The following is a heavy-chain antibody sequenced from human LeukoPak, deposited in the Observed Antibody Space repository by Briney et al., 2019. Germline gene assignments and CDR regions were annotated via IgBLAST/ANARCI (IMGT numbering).Heavy chain of an antibody. CDR1: GGSISSSSYY. D-gene: IGHD3-10*01. V-gene: IGHV4-39*01. CDR3: AGLPIMVRGVIPDY. Sequence: SETLSLTCTVSGGSISSSSYYWGWIRQPPGKGLEWIGSIYYSGSTYYNPSLKSRVTISVDTSKNQFSLKLSSVTAADTAVYYCAGLPIMVRGVIPDYWGQGTLVTVSS. CDR2: IYYSGST. J-gene: IGHJ4*02.